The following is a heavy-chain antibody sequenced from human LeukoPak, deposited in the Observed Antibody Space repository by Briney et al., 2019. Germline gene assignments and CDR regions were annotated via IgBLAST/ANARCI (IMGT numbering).Heavy chain of an antibody. CDR3: AKGSRGYTNYYFDY. CDR1: GFSFSGYT. J-gene: IGHJ4*02. V-gene: IGHV3-23*01. CDR2: ISGSGAST. D-gene: IGHD2-2*02. Sequence: GGSLRLSCASSGFSFSGYTMIWVRQAPGKGLELVSTISGSGASTFYADSVRGRFITSKDIPSNIVYLQMNSLRAEDTAVYYCAKGSRGYTNYYFDYWGQGTLVTVSS.